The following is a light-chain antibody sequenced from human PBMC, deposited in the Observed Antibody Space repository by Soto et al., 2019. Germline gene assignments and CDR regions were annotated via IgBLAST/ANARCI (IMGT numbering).Light chain of an antibody. J-gene: IGLJ1*01. Sequence: QSVLTQPPSASGTPGQRGTISCSGSSSNIGSNTVNWYQQLPGTAPKLLIYSNNQRPSGVPDRFSGSKSGTSASLAISGLQSEDEADYYCAVWDDSLNGYVFGTGTKVTVL. CDR1: SSNIGSNT. V-gene: IGLV1-44*01. CDR3: AVWDDSLNGYV. CDR2: SNN.